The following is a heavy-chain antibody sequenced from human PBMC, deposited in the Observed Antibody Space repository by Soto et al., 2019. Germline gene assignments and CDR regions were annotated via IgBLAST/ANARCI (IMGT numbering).Heavy chain of an antibody. D-gene: IGHD2-2*01. CDR1: GGTVSSYA. J-gene: IGHJ6*02. CDR3: ARRYCSSTSCPNDEYYDYYYGMDV. CDR2: IIPIFGTA. Sequence: QVQLVQSGAEVKKPGSSVKVSCKASGGTVSSYAISWVRQAPGQGLEWMGGIIPIFGTANYAQKFQGRVTSTADESTSTAYMELSSLRSEDTAVYYCARRYCSSTSCPNDEYYDYYYGMDVWGQGTTVTVSS. V-gene: IGHV1-69*01.